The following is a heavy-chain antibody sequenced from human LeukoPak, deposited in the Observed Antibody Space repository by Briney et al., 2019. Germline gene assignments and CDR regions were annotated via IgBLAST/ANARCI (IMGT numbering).Heavy chain of an antibody. CDR1: GYTFTSYD. Sequence: GASVKVSCKASGYTFTSYDINWVRQATGQGLEWMGWMNPNSGNTGYAQKFQGRVTMTRNTSISTAYMELSSLRSEDTAVYYCARGYGLAAGTEFYDYWGQETLVTVSS. CDR3: ARGYGLAAGTEFYDY. CDR2: MNPNSGNT. V-gene: IGHV1-8*01. D-gene: IGHD6-13*01. J-gene: IGHJ4*02.